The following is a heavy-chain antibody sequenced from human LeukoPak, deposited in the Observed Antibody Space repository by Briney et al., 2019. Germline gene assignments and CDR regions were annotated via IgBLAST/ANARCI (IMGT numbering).Heavy chain of an antibody. CDR3: ARDIPRGVGATHSVY. CDR1: GYTFTGYY. Sequence: ASVKVSCKASGYTFTGYYMHWVRQAPGQGLEWMGWINPNSGGTNYAQKFQDRVTMTRDTSISTAYMELSRLRSDDTAVYYCARDIPRGVGATHSVYWGQGTLVTVSS. D-gene: IGHD1-26*01. CDR2: INPNSGGT. J-gene: IGHJ4*02. V-gene: IGHV1-2*02.